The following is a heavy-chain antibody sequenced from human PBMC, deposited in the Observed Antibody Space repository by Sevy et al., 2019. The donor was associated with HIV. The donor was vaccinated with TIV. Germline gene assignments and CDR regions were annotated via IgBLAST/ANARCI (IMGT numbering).Heavy chain of an antibody. CDR1: GYTFTSYW. Sequence: GESLKISCKGSGYTFTSYWISWVRQMPGKGLEWMGRIDPSDSYTHYNPSFQGHVTISVDKSINTAYLQWSSLKASDTAMYYCARIGDSSGRDNCFDPWGQGTLVTVSS. CDR3: ARIGDSSGRDNCFDP. CDR2: IDPSDSYT. V-gene: IGHV5-10-1*01. J-gene: IGHJ5*02. D-gene: IGHD3-22*01.